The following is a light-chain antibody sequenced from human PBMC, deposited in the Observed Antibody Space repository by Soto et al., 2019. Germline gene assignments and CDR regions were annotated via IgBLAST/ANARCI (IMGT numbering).Light chain of an antibody. V-gene: IGKV3-20*01. Sequence: SVLTQSPCSLSFSPGERVTLSCRTSQSVSNNYLAWYQQKPGQAPRLLIYGASSRATGIPDRFSGSGSGTDFTLSISRLEPEDFAVYYCQQYSSLWTFGQGTKVDIK. CDR3: QQYSSLWT. CDR1: QSVSNNY. CDR2: GAS. J-gene: IGKJ1*01.